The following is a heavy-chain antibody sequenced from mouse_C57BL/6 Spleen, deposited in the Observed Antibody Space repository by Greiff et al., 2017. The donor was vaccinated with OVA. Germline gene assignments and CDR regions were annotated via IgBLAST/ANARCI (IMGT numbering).Heavy chain of an antibody. CDR3: ARFLLNYGSSYYYAMDY. V-gene: IGHV2-2*01. D-gene: IGHD1-1*01. Sequence: VQRVESGPGLVQPSQSLSITCTVSGFSLTSYGVHWVRQSPGKGLEWLGVIWSGGSTDYNAAFISRLSISKDNSKSQVFFKMNSLQADDTAIYYCARFLLNYGSSYYYAMDYWGQGTSVTVSS. CDR1: GFSLTSYG. CDR2: IWSGGST. J-gene: IGHJ4*01.